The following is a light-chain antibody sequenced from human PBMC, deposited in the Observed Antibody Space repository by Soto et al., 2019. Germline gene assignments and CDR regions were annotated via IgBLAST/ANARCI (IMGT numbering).Light chain of an antibody. J-gene: IGLJ1*01. Sequence: QSVLTQPASVSGSAGQSITISCTGTSSDVGGYHYVSWYQQHPGKAPKLMIYEVSNRPSGVSNRFSGSKSGNTASLTISGLQAEDEADYYCSSYTSSSTRVFGTGTKVTVL. CDR3: SSYTSSSTRV. CDR1: SSDVGGYHY. V-gene: IGLV2-14*01. CDR2: EVS.